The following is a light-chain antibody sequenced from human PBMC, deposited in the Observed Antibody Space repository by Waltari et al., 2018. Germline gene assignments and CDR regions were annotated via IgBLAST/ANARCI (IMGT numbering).Light chain of an antibody. CDR1: QTVLHSSNGKNS. V-gene: IGKV4-1*01. J-gene: IGKJ1*01. Sequence: DILMTQSPQSVAVSLGARATITCQSSQTVLHSSNGKNSLAWYQQKPGQAPKLLIYWASTRDSGVPDRFSGSGSDTDFTLTITSVQAEDVAVYYCQHYHSTPWTFGQGTRVEI. CDR2: WAS. CDR3: QHYHSTPWT.